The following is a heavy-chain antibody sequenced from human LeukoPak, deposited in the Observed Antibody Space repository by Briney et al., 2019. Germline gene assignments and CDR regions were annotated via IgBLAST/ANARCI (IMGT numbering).Heavy chain of an antibody. V-gene: IGHV4-34*01. D-gene: IGHD3-22*01. CDR1: GFTFSTFA. CDR3: ARGGGYYDSSGYTTLFDP. J-gene: IGHJ5*02. Sequence: PGGSLRLSCAASGFTFSTFAMIWVRQPPGKGLEWIGEINHSGSTNYNPSLKSRVTISVDTSKNQFSLKLSSVTAADTAVYYCARGGGYYDSSGYTTLFDPWGQGTLVTVSS. CDR2: INHSGST.